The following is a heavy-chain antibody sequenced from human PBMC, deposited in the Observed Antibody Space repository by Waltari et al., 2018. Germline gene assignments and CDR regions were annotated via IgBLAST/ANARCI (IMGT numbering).Heavy chain of an antibody. D-gene: IGHD2-2*01. Sequence: QVQLVESGGGVVQPGRSLRLSCAASGFTFSSYGMHWVRQAPGKGVVWVAVIWYDGSNKYYADSVKGRFTISRDNSKNTLYLQMNSLRAEDTAVYYCARDLRYYAEYFQHWGQGTLVTVSS. CDR2: IWYDGSNK. CDR1: GFTFSSYG. CDR3: ARDLRYYAEYFQH. V-gene: IGHV3-33*01. J-gene: IGHJ1*01.